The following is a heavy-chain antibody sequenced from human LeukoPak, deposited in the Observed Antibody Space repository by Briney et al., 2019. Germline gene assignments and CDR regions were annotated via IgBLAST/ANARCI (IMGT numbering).Heavy chain of an antibody. Sequence: PGGSLRLSCAASRFTFETYWMHWVRQAPGKGLVWVSCISGDGRTTNYADSVKGRFTISRDNAKNTLYLQMNSLSAEDTAVYYCARDEPTVTTGPPVGSWGQGTLVTVSS. J-gene: IGHJ5*02. CDR2: ISGDGRTT. D-gene: IGHD4-17*01. CDR3: ARDEPTVTTGPPVGS. CDR1: RFTFETYW. V-gene: IGHV3-74*01.